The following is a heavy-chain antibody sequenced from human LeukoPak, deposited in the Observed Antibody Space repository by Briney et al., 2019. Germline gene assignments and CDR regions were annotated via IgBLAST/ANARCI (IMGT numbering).Heavy chain of an antibody. D-gene: IGHD1-26*01. J-gene: IGHJ3*02. CDR3: AREVGSGSYLAHVFDI. V-gene: IGHV3-53*01. Sequence: GESLRLSCAASGFTFSSYAMTWVRQAPGMGLEWVSLIYSGGSTYYADSVKGRFTISRDNSKNTLYLQMNSLRADGTAVYYCAREVGSGSYLAHVFDIWGQGTMVTVSS. CDR2: IYSGGST. CDR1: GFTFSSYA.